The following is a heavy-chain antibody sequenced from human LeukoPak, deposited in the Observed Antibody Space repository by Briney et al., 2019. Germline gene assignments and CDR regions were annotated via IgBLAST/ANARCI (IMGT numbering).Heavy chain of an antibody. CDR3: ARHYYPAAAGDY. CDR1: GGSISTYY. J-gene: IGHJ4*02. CDR2: IYYSGST. Sequence: SETLSLTCTVSGGSISTYYWSWIRQPPGKGLEWLGYIYYSGSTNYNSSLKSRVTISVDTSKNQFSLKLYSVTAADTAVYYCARHYYPAAAGDYWGQGTLVTVSS. V-gene: IGHV4-59*08. D-gene: IGHD6-25*01.